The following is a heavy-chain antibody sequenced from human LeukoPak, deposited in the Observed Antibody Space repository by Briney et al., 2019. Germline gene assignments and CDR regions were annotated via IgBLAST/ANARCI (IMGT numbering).Heavy chain of an antibody. Sequence: ASVKVSCKASGYTFTSYGISWVRRAPGQGLEWMGWISAYNGNTNYAQKLQGRVTMTTDTSTSTAYMELRSLRSDDTAVYYCARERVESLRYFDWLGAGYMDVWGKGTTVTISS. D-gene: IGHD3-9*01. CDR2: ISAYNGNT. CDR1: GYTFTSYG. J-gene: IGHJ6*03. CDR3: ARERVESLRYFDWLGAGYMDV. V-gene: IGHV1-18*01.